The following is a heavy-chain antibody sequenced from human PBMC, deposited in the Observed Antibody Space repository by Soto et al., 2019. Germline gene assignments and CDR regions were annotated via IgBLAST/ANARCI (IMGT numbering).Heavy chain of an antibody. V-gene: IGHV1-69*13. D-gene: IGHD6-13*01. CDR1: GGTFSSYA. J-gene: IGHJ6*02. CDR2: IIPIFGTA. CDR3: AGTSFRSWYPHPTYYYYGMDV. Sequence: ASVKVSCKASGGTFSSYAISWVRQAPGQGLEWMGGIIPIFGTANYAQKFQGRVTITADESTSTAYMELSSLRSEDTAVYYCAGTSFRSWYPHPTYYYYGMDVWGQGTTVTVSS.